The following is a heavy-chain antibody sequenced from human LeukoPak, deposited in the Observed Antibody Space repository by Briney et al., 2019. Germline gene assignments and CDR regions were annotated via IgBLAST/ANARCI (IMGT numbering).Heavy chain of an antibody. J-gene: IGHJ4*01. CDR2: IYTSGST. D-gene: IGHD2-2*01. CDR1: GSSISSYY. CDR3: TTAPGSYAPFDY. Sequence: SETLSLTRAVSGSSISSYYWSWIRQPAGKGLEWIGRIYTSGSTNYNPSLKSRVTISVDKSKNQFSLKLSSVTAADTAVYYCTTAPGSYAPFDYWGQGTTVTVSS. V-gene: IGHV4-4*07.